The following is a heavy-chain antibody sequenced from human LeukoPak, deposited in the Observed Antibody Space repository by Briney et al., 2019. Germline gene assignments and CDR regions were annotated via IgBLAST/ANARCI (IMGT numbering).Heavy chain of an antibody. Sequence: PSETLSLTCTVSGGSIGNYCWSWIRQPPGKGLEWIGYVYSSGYTNYNPPLKSRVTISVDTSSNQFSLRLSSVTAADTAVYYCARLTRFVSGVLNPLDSWGQGTLVTVSS. CDR3: ARLTRFVSGVLNPLDS. J-gene: IGHJ4*02. CDR1: GGSIGNYC. D-gene: IGHD3-3*01. CDR2: VYSSGYT. V-gene: IGHV4-59*08.